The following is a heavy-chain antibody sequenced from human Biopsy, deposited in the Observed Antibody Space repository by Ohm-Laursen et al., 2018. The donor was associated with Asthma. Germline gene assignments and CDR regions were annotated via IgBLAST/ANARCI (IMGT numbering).Heavy chain of an antibody. CDR1: GDSIDSGDYS. D-gene: IGHD2-21*02. CDR2: IYRNGGT. J-gene: IGHJ4*02. Sequence: SQTLSLTCAVSGDSIDSGDYSWTWIRQSPGVGLEWIGYIYRNGGTYYNPTLKNRVTISIDRSKNQFSLRLRSVTAADTAVYYCARGWNCGGDCYSLDSWGQGTLVTVSS. CDR3: ARGWNCGGDCYSLDS. V-gene: IGHV4-30-2*06.